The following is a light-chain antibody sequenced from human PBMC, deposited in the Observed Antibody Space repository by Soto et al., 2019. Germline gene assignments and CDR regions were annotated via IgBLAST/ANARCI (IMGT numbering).Light chain of an antibody. J-gene: IGLJ1*01. CDR2: DVS. CDR1: SSDVGDYNS. V-gene: IGLV2-11*01. Sequence: QSVLTQPHSVPGSPGQSVTISCTGTSSDVGDYNSVSWYQQHPGKAPKLMIYDVSKRPSGVPDRFSGSKSGNTASLTISGLQAEDEADYYCCSYVGGYSYVFGIGTKVTVL. CDR3: CSYVGGYSYV.